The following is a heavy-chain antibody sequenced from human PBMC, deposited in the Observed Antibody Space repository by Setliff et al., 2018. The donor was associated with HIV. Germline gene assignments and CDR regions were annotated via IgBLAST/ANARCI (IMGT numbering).Heavy chain of an antibody. D-gene: IGHD6-19*01. CDR3: ARDRSSGWSSDWFDT. J-gene: IGHJ5*02. Sequence: SETLSLTCAVYGGSFSDYYWTWIRQSPGKGLEWIGEINHRGSTNYNPSLKSRVTVSVDTSKNQFSLRLTSVTAADTAVYFCARDRSSGWSSDWFDTWGQGILVTVSS. CDR2: INHRGST. CDR1: GGSFSDYY. V-gene: IGHV4-34*01.